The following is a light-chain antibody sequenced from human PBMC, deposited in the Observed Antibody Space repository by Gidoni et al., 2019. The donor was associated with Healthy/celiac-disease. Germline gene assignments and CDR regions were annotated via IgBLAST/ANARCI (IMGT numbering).Light chain of an antibody. CDR1: QGISSD. CDR2: DAS. CDR3: QQFNSYLYT. V-gene: IGKV1-13*02. Sequence: AIQLTQSPSSLSASVGDRVTITCRASQGISSDLAWYPQKPGKAPKLLIYDASSLESGVPSRFSGSGSGTDFTLTISSLQPEDFATYYCQQFNSYLYTFXQXTKLEIK. J-gene: IGKJ2*01.